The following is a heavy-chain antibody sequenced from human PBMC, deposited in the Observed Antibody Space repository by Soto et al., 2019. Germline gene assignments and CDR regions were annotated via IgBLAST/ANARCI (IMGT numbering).Heavy chain of an antibody. V-gene: IGHV4-39*01. CDR1: GGSISSGSYY. Sequence: SETLSLTCTVSGGSISSGSYYWSWIRQPPGKGLEWIGTIYYSGSTYYHPSLRSRVTLSVDTSKNQFSLKLTSVTAADTAVYYCARLEGYCSGGTCYRTSGWFDPWGQGTPVTVSS. CDR3: ARLEGYCSGGTCYRTSGWFDP. J-gene: IGHJ5*02. CDR2: IYYSGST. D-gene: IGHD2-15*01.